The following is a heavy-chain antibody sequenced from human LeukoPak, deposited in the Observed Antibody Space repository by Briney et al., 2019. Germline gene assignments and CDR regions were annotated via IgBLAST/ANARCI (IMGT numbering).Heavy chain of an antibody. CDR2: IIPMSGTV. CDR3: AGEDYFDSSGYASWRFDI. CDR1: GGTFSTFG. Sequence: GSSVKVSCKASGGTFSTFGISWVRQAPGQGLEWMGGIIPMSGTVNNAQKFQGRVTITADKSTGTAYMELSSLRSDDTAVYYCAGEDYFDSSGYASWRFDIWGQGTMVTVSS. V-gene: IGHV1-69*06. D-gene: IGHD3-22*01. J-gene: IGHJ3*02.